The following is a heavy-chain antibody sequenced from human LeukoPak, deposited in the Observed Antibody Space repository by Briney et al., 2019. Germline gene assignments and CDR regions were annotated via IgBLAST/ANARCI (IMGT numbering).Heavy chain of an antibody. CDR2: IKSKTDGGTT. V-gene: IGHV3-15*01. D-gene: IGHD4-17*01. J-gene: IGHJ4*02. Sequence: PGGSLRFSCAASGFTFSHYAMHWVRQAPGKGREWVGRIKSKTDGGTTEYAAPVKGRFTISRDDSKNTLYRQMNSLKTEDTAVYYCTTHGDVNSYWGQGTLVTVSS. CDR3: TTHGDVNSY. CDR1: GFTFSHYA.